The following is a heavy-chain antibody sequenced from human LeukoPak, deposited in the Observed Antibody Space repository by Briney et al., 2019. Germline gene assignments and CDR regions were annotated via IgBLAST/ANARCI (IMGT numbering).Heavy chain of an antibody. J-gene: IGHJ4*02. D-gene: IGHD5-18*01. CDR2: IWYGGSNK. Sequence: PGRSLRLSCAASGFTFSSYGMHWVRQAPGKGLEWVAVIWYGGSNKYYADSVKGRFTISRDNSKNTFYLQMNSLRAEDTAVYYCAKRLSRYSYGFLPDYWGQGTLVTVSS. CDR3: AKRLSRYSYGFLPDY. V-gene: IGHV3-30*18. CDR1: GFTFSSYG.